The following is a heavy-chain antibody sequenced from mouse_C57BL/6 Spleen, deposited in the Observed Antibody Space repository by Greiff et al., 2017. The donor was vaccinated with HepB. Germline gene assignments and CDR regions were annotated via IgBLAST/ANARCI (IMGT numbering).Heavy chain of an antibody. V-gene: IGHV1-61*01. CDR3: ARSRTGAMDY. J-gene: IGHJ4*01. Sequence: QVQLQQPGAELVRPGSSVKLSCKASGYTFTSYWMDWVKQRPGQGLEWIGNIYPSDSETHYNQKFKDKATLTVDKSSSTAYMQLSSLTSEDSAVYYCARSRTGAMDYWGQRTSVTVSS. CDR2: IYPSDSET. D-gene: IGHD4-1*01. CDR1: GYTFTSYW.